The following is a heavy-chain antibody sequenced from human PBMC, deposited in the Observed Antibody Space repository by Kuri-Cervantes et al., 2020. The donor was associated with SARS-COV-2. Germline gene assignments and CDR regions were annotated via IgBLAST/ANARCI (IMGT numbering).Heavy chain of an antibody. D-gene: IGHD2-15*01. J-gene: IGHJ4*02. V-gene: IGHV3-23*01. CDR3: ARDWLGYCSGGSCYAFDY. CDR2: ISGSGGST. CDR1: GFTFSSYA. Sequence: GESLKISCAASGFTFSSYAMSWVRQAPGEGLEWVSAISGSGGSTYYADSVKGRFTISRDNSKNTLYLQMNSLRAEDTAVYYCARDWLGYCSGGSCYAFDYWGQGTLVTVSS.